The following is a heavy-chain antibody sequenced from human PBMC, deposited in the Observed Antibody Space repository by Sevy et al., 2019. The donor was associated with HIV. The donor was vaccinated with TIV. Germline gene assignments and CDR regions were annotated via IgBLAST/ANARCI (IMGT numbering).Heavy chain of an antibody. J-gene: IGHJ4*02. CDR3: AREGCTKPHDY. CDR1: GFTFSKYS. V-gene: IGHV3-23*01. D-gene: IGHD2-8*01. Sequence: QLGGSLRLSCAASGFTFSKYSMSWVRQPPGKGLEWVSTLSFGCGEINYADSVKGRFTISRDNSKSSVYLQMNNLRPEDPAVYYCAREGCTKPHDYWGQGTLVTVSS. CDR2: LSFGCGEI.